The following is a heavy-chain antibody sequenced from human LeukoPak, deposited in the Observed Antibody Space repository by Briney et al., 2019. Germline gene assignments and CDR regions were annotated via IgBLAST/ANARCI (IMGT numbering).Heavy chain of an antibody. CDR2: TYYRSKWYN. Sequence: SQTLSLTCAISGDSVSSNSASWNWVRQSPSRGLEWLGKTYYRSKWYNDFAVSVKSRITINPDTSKNQFSLQLNSATPEDTAVYYCARADTSAFDYWGQGTLVTVSS. CDR1: GDSVSSNSAS. J-gene: IGHJ4*02. D-gene: IGHD3-16*01. V-gene: IGHV6-1*01. CDR3: ARADTSAFDY.